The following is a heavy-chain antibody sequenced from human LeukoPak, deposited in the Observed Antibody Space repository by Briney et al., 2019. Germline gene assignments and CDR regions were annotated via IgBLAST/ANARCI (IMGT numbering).Heavy chain of an antibody. CDR3: ARGLRLVRGAHNGMDV. Sequence: PSETLSLTCAVYGGSFSGYYWSWIRQPPGKGLEWIGEINHSGSTNYNPSLKSRVTISVDTSKNQFSLKLSSVTAADTAVYYCARGLRLVRGAHNGMDVWDKGTTVTVSS. CDR1: GGSFSGYY. V-gene: IGHV4-34*01. CDR2: INHSGST. D-gene: IGHD3-10*01. J-gene: IGHJ6*04.